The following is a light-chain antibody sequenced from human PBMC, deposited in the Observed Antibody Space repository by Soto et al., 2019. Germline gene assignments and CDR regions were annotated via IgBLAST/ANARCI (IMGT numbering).Light chain of an antibody. J-gene: IGKJ4*01. CDR2: GAS. CDR3: QQYSSSPLLT. CDR1: QSVSSY. Sequence: EIVLTQSPATLSLSPGEGATVSCRASQSVSSYLAWYQQKLGQAPRLLIYGASSRAPGIPDRFSGSGSGTDFTLSISRLEPEDFAVYYCQQYSSSPLLTFGGGTKVDIK. V-gene: IGKV3-20*01.